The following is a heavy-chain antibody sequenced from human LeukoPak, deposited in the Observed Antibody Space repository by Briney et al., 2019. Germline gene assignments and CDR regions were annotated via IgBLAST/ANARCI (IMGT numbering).Heavy chain of an antibody. V-gene: IGHV3-21*01. Sequence: PGGSLRLSCAASGFTFSSYSMNWVRQAPGKGLEWVSSISSSSSYIYYADSVKGRFTISRDNAKNTLYLQMNSLRAEDTAVYYCAKGGPVRYFDWNFDYWGQGTLPTVSS. CDR1: GFTFSSYS. J-gene: IGHJ4*02. CDR3: AKGGPVRYFDWNFDY. D-gene: IGHD3-9*01. CDR2: ISSSSSYI.